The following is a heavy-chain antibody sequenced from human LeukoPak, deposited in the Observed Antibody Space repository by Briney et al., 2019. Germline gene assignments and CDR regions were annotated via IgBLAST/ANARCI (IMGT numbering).Heavy chain of an antibody. CDR3: ARGPFGVARTNWFDP. D-gene: IGHD3-3*01. V-gene: IGHV1-2*02. J-gene: IGHJ5*02. CDR2: INPNSGGT. CDR1: GYTFTGYY. Sequence: APVTVSCKASGYTFTGYYMHWVRQAPGQGLEWMGWINPNSGGTNYAQKFQGRVTMTRDTSISTAYMELSRLRSDDTAVYYCARGPFGVARTNWFDPWGQGTLVTVSS.